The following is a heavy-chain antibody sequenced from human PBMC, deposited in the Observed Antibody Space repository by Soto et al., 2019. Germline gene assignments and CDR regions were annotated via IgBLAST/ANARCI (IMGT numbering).Heavy chain of an antibody. CDR1: GYTFTNYA. D-gene: IGHD1-7*01. CDR3: AREGNYPELYYYYGMDV. J-gene: IGHJ6*02. Sequence: ASVTVSCKPSGYTFTNYAKHWVRQAPGQRLEWMGWINAGNGNTNYAQKLQGRVTVTRDTSTSTAYMELRSLRSDDTAVYYCAREGNYPELYYYYGMDVWGQGTTVTVSS. CDR2: INAGNGNT. V-gene: IGHV1-3*01.